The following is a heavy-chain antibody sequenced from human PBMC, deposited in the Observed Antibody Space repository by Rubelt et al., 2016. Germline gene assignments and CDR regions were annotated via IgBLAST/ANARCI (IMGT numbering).Heavy chain of an antibody. CDR3: AIRQPDYGDLDFDY. CDR2: FDPDDGET. CDR1: GYTLTELS. J-gene: IGHJ4*02. D-gene: IGHD4-17*01. Sequence: QVQLVQSGAEVKKPGASVKVSCKVSGYTLTELSMHWVRQAPGTGLEWMGGFDPDDGETIYAQKFQGRVTMTEDTSTDTAYMELSSLRSEDTAVYYCAIRQPDYGDLDFDYWGQGTLVTVSS. V-gene: IGHV1-24*01.